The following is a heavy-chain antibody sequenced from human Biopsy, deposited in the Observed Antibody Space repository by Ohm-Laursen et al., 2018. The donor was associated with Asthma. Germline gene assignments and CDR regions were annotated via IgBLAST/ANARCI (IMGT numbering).Heavy chain of an antibody. V-gene: IGHV3-23*01. Sequence: SLRLSCAASGFTFSNYAMTWVRLSPGKGPEWVAGISGSGGRTDYGDSVKGRFTISRDNSKNTLFLQMSSLRADDTAVYYCAKGAGSGSYHFFHFDSWGQGTPVTVSS. CDR3: AKGAGSGSYHFFHFDS. CDR1: GFTFSNYA. D-gene: IGHD3-10*01. J-gene: IGHJ4*02. CDR2: ISGSGGRT.